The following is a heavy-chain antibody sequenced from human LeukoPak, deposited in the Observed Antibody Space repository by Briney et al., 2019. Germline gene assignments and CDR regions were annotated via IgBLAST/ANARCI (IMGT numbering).Heavy chain of an antibody. J-gene: IGHJ4*02. CDR1: GFTFSDYA. V-gene: IGHV3-23*01. Sequence: GGSLRLSCAASGFTFSDYAMSWVRQTPGKGLEWVSTVSDDGRNTYHRDSVKGRSTIARDKNTLYLQMSRLGVGDTAVYYCARGHCSSGTCHSYLPYYFDYWGQGTLVTVSS. D-gene: IGHD2-15*01. CDR2: VSDDGRNT. CDR3: ARGHCSSGTCHSYLPYYFDY.